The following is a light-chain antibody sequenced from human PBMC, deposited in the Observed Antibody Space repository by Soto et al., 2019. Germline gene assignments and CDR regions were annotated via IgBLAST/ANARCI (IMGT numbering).Light chain of an antibody. CDR3: ISYTSRSTGL. J-gene: IGLJ3*02. V-gene: IGLV2-14*01. CDR2: EVS. Sequence: QSALTQPASVSGSPGQSITISCTGTSSDVGAYNYVSWYQQHPGKAPKLMIYEVSNRPSGVSDRFAGSRSGNTASLTISGLQAEDESDYYCISYTSRSTGLFGGGTKLT. CDR1: SSDVGAYNY.